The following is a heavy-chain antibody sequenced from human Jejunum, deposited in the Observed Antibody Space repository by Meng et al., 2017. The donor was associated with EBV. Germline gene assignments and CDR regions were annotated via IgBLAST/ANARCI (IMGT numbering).Heavy chain of an antibody. CDR2: INHGGGA. V-gene: IGHV4-34*01. CDR3: ARLGGYASGTYYPIDP. Sequence: QVQQQRGGAGLLKPSVPRPPPWPVDGGSLSDYYWTWIRQPPGKGLEWIGEINHGGGAIYNPSLKSRVTISVDTSKNQFSLKLSSVTAADTAVYYCARLGGYASGTYYPIDPWGQGTLVTVSS. CDR1: GGSLSDYY. D-gene: IGHD3-10*01. J-gene: IGHJ5*02.